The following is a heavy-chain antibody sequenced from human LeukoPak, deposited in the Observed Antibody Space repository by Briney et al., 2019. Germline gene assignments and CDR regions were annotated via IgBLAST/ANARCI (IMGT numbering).Heavy chain of an antibody. D-gene: IGHD3-10*01. CDR3: ARAANYYGSGSYTDY. CDR2: ISSGGSPI. V-gene: IGHV3-11*01. J-gene: IGHJ4*02. Sequence: GGSLRLSCAASGFTFSDYYMSWIRQAPEKGLEWVSYISSGGSPIYYADSVKGRFTISRDNAKKSLYLQMNSLRADDTAVYYCARAANYYGSGSYTDYWGQGTLVTVSS. CDR1: GFTFSDYY.